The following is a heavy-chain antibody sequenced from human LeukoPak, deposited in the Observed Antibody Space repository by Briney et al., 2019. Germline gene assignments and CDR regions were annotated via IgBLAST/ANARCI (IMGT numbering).Heavy chain of an antibody. Sequence: GGSLRLSCAASGFTFSAYGIHWVRQAPGKGLEWVAIIWYDGSNEYYADSVKGRFTISRDNSKNTLYLQMNSLRAEDTAVYYCAKDFLTGYLDYWGQGTLVTVSS. CDR3: AKDFLTGYLDY. J-gene: IGHJ4*02. CDR2: IWYDGSNE. D-gene: IGHD3-9*01. CDR1: GFTFSAYG. V-gene: IGHV3-33*06.